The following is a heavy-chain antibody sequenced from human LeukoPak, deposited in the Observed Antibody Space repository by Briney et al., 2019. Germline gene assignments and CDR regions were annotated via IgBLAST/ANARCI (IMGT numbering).Heavy chain of an antibody. CDR2: ISWNSVTI. D-gene: IGHD3-22*01. V-gene: IGHV3-9*01. CDR3: AKGRDQLLFWNSGMDV. J-gene: IGHJ6*02. Sequence: GGSLRLSCAASGFIFDDYAMHWVRHAPGKGLEWVSGISWNSVTIGYADSVKGRFTISRDNAKNSLYLQMDSPRAEDTALYYCAKGRDQLLFWNSGMDVWGQGTTVTVSS. CDR1: GFIFDDYA.